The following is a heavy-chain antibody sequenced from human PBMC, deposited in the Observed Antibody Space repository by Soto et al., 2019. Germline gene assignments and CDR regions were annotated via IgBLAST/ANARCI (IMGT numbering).Heavy chain of an antibody. CDR3: AGDMGSAMTTRIFDH. CDR2: IYYGEST. J-gene: IGHJ4*02. Sequence: QVLVQESGPGLVKPSQTLTLSCTVSGGSVDSGNYYWNWIRQPPGKGLEWIGYIYYGESTYYNPSRNSRATISADTSQSRFSLRLTSVTAAATAVDYCAGDMGSAMTTRIFDHWGQGTLVTVSS. V-gene: IGHV4-30-4*01. CDR1: GGSVDSGNYY. D-gene: IGHD4-17*01.